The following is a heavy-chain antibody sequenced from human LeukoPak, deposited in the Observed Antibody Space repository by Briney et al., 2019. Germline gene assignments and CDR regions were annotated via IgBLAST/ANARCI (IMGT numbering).Heavy chain of an antibody. J-gene: IGHJ3*02. Sequence: GASVKVSCKASGGTFSSYAISWVRQAPGQGLEWMGGIIPIFGTANYAQKFQGRVTITADESTSTAYMELSSLRSEDTAVYYCARGGGIAARLAFVAFDIWGQGTMVTVSS. V-gene: IGHV1-69*13. D-gene: IGHD6-6*01. CDR1: GGTFSSYA. CDR2: IIPIFGTA. CDR3: ARGGGIAARLAFVAFDI.